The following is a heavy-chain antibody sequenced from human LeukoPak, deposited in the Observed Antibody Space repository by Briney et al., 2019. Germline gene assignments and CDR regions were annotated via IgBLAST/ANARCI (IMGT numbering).Heavy chain of an antibody. D-gene: IGHD5-18*01. CDR2: IMRDGSEK. Sequence: PGGSLRLSCAASGFSFSTYWMNWVRQPPGKGLEWVANIMRDGSEKYYVDSVKGRFTISRDNAKNSLYLQMNSLRAEDTAVYYCARDPSRGYSYGYADYWGQGSLLIVSS. CDR1: GFSFSTYW. V-gene: IGHV3-7*01. J-gene: IGHJ4*02. CDR3: ARDPSRGYSYGYADY.